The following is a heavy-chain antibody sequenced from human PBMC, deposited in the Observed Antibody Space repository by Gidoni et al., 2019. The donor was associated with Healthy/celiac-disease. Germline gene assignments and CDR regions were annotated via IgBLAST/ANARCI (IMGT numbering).Heavy chain of an antibody. J-gene: IGHJ4*02. V-gene: IGHV3-43*02. CDR1: GFTFDDYA. Sequence: EVQLVESGGGVVQPGGSLRLSCAASGFTFDDYAMHWVRQAPGKGLEWVSLISGYGGSTYYADSVKGRFTISRDNSKNSLYLQMNRLRTEDTALYYCAKAGYSSGWYDLHAFYYFDYWGQGTLVTVSS. D-gene: IGHD6-19*01. CDR3: AKAGYSSGWYDLHAFYYFDY. CDR2: ISGYGGST.